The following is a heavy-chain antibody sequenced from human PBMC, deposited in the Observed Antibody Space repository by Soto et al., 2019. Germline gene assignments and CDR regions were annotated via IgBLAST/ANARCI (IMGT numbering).Heavy chain of an antibody. J-gene: IGHJ5*02. CDR2: IIPIFGTA. CDR1: GGTFSSYA. V-gene: IGHV1-69*13. Sequence: GASVKVSCKASGGTFSSYAISWVRQAPGQGLEWMGGIIPIFGTANYAQKFQGRVTITADESTSTAYMELRSLRSEDTAVYYCARDRTAYYDFWSGQKNNWFDPWGQGTLVTVSS. CDR3: ARDRTAYYDFWSGQKNNWFDP. D-gene: IGHD3-3*01.